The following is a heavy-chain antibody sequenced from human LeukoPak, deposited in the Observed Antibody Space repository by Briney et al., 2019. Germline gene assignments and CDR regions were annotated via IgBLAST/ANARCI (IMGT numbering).Heavy chain of an antibody. J-gene: IGHJ4*02. CDR2: IYSGGNT. Sequence: GGSLRLSCAASGFTVNNNYMTWVRPTPGKGLEWVSVIYSGGNTYYADSVKGRFTISRDNSKNTVYLQMNSLRTEDTAVYYCARAVPIRATPRYFDYWGQGTLVTVSS. CDR3: ARAVPIRATPRYFDY. CDR1: GFTVNNNY. D-gene: IGHD6-19*01. V-gene: IGHV3-53*01.